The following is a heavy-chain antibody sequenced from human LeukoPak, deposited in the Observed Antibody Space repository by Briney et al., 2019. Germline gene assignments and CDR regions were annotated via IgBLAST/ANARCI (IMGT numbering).Heavy chain of an antibody. J-gene: IGHJ6*03. Sequence: PGGSLRLSCAASGFTFSTYWVTWVRQAPGKGLEWVANIKPDGSDKYYLDSVKGRFTISRDNAKNSLYLQMNSLRVEDTAVYYCARDGTPNYGSGWVYMDVWGEGTTVTISS. CDR3: ARDGTPNYGSGWVYMDV. V-gene: IGHV3-7*01. D-gene: IGHD6-19*01. CDR1: GFTFSTYW. CDR2: IKPDGSDK.